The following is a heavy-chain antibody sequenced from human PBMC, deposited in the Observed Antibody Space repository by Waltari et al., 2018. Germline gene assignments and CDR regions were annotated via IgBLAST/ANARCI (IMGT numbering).Heavy chain of an antibody. CDR2: IFYSATT. J-gene: IGHJ3*02. CDR3: ARGCGAYCGDDCSDPFDI. D-gene: IGHD2-21*01. CDR1: GDSIRGHY. Sequence: QVQLQESGPGLVEPSETLSLTCTVSGDSIRGHYWSWIRQPPGKGLAWIGYIFYSATTNNNPSLKSRVTISGDMSKNQLALSLTSMTAADTAGYYCARGCGAYCGDDCSDPFDIWGRGTMVTVSS. V-gene: IGHV4-59*11.